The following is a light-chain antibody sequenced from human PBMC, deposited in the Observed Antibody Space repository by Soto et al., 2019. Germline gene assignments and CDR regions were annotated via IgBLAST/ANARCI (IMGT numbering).Light chain of an antibody. V-gene: IGLV2-14*03. CDR2: DVG. J-gene: IGLJ2*01. Sequence: QSALTQPASVSGSPGQSITISCTGTGSDVGGYNYVSWYQHHPGKAPKLMIYDVGNRPSGVSNRFSGSKSGNTASLTISGLQAEDEADYYCSSYTSSSTVVFGGGTKLTVL. CDR1: GSDVGGYNY. CDR3: SSYTSSSTVV.